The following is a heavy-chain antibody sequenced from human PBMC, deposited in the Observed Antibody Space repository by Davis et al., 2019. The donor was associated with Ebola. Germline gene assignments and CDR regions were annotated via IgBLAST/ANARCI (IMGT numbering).Heavy chain of an antibody. V-gene: IGHV1-2*02. CDR3: ALQIVQDAAFDI. D-gene: IGHD2/OR15-2a*01. Sequence: ASVKVSCKASRYTFTTYHIHWVRQVPGQGLEWMGRINPNSGGTSQAQKFQGRVTMTRDTSITTAYMELTRLRSDDMAVYYCALQIVQDAAFDIWGQGTMVTVS. CDR2: INPNSGGT. J-gene: IGHJ3*02. CDR1: RYTFTTYH.